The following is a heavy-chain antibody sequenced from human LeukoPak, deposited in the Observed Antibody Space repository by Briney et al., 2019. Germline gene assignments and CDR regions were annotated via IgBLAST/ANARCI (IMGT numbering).Heavy chain of an antibody. D-gene: IGHD3-22*01. Sequence: GASVKVSCKASRGTFSGYTISWVRRAPGQGLEWMGRIVPILGIANYAQKFQGRVTITADKSTSTAYMELSSLRSEDTAVYYCARARWFQGYYDSSGPFDYWGQGALVTVSS. V-gene: IGHV1-69*02. CDR1: RGTFSGYT. CDR2: IVPILGIA. CDR3: ARARWFQGYYDSSGPFDY. J-gene: IGHJ4*02.